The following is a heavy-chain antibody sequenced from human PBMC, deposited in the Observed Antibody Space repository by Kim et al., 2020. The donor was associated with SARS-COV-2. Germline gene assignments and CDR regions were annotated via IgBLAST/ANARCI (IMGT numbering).Heavy chain of an antibody. CDR2: MNPNSGNT. CDR1: GYTFTSYD. J-gene: IGHJ6*03. Sequence: ASVKVSCKASGYTFTSYDINWVRQATGQGLEWMGWMNPNSGNTGYAQKFQVRVTMTRNTSISTAYMELSSLRSEDTAVYYCARGLLVRGIFYYYYYMDVWGKGTTVTVSS. V-gene: IGHV1-8*01. D-gene: IGHD3-10*01. CDR3: ARGLLVRGIFYYYYYMDV.